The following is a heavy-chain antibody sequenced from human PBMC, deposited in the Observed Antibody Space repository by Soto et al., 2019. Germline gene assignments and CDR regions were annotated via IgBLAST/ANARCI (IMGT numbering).Heavy chain of an antibody. CDR1: GLAFDPSG. Sequence: EVQLVESGGGLVQPGGPLGLPLAPFGLAFDPSGWHGAPKFQVEIPLWVSRIDYDGTTTAYADSVKGRFTISRDNAKNTLYLQMNSLRVEDTALYYCTRGPRPSSAGTGAYWGQGTLVTVSS. J-gene: IGHJ4*02. CDR2: IDYDGTTT. CDR3: TRGPRPSSAGTGAY. V-gene: IGHV3-74*01. D-gene: IGHD6-13*01.